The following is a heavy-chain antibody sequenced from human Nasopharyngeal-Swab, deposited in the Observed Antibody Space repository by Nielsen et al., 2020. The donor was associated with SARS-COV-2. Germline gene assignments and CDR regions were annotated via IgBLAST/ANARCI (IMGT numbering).Heavy chain of an antibody. CDR2: TYYRSKWYN. D-gene: IGHD6-13*01. Sequence: WIRQSPSRGLEWLGRTYYRSKWYNDYAVSVKSRITINPDTSKNQFSLQLNSVTPEDTAVYHCARDEDNSSSWGDDAFDIWGQGTMVTVSS. V-gene: IGHV6-1*01. CDR3: ARDEDNSSSWGDDAFDI. J-gene: IGHJ3*02.